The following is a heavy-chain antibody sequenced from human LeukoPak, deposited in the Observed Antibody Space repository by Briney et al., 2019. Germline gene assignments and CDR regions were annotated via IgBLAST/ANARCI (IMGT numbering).Heavy chain of an antibody. CDR3: ARHPRDYDHAIDF. V-gene: IGHV4-39*01. Sequence: SETLSLTCTVSGGSISSSSYYWDWIRQPPGKGLEWIGSIYYSGSTYYNPSLKSRVTISVDTSKNQFSLKLSSVTAADTAVYYCARHPRDYDHAIDFWGQGTLVTVSS. CDR2: IYYSGST. CDR1: GGSISSSSYY. J-gene: IGHJ4*02. D-gene: IGHD4-17*01.